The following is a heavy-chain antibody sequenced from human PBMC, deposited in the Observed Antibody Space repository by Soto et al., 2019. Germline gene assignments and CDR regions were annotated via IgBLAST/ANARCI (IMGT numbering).Heavy chain of an antibody. J-gene: IGHJ6*02. V-gene: IGHV1-58*01. Sequence: ASVKVSCKASGFTFTSSAVQWVRQARGQRLEWIGWIVVGSGNTNYAQKFQERVTITRDMSTSTAYMELSSLRSEDPAVYYCAADKLGYCSSTSCYGYYYGMDVWGQGTTVTVSS. CDR2: IVVGSGNT. D-gene: IGHD2-2*01. CDR1: GFTFTSSA. CDR3: AADKLGYCSSTSCYGYYYGMDV.